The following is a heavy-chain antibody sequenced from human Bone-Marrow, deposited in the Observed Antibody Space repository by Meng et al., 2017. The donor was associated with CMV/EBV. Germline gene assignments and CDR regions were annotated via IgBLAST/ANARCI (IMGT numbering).Heavy chain of an antibody. CDR2: IRSQANNYAT. V-gene: IGHV3-73*01. Sequence: GESLKISCAASGFTLSGSAVHWVRQASGKGLEWVGRIRSQANNYATVYAASVKGRFTISRDDSKNTLYLQMNSLRAEDTAVYYCAKAHYSSGPGAFDIWGQGTMVTVSS. CDR3: AKAHYSSGPGAFDI. J-gene: IGHJ3*02. CDR1: GFTLSGSA. D-gene: IGHD6-25*01.